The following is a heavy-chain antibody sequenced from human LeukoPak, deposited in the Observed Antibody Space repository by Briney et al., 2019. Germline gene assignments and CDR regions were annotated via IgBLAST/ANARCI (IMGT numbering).Heavy chain of an antibody. CDR3: ARHPWHYAWYFDY. V-gene: IGHV4-39*01. CDR2: ISYSETT. D-gene: IGHD1-7*01. J-gene: IGHJ4*02. Sequence: SETLSLTCTVSDDSISSSSYYWGWIRQPPGKGLEWIGSISYSETTYYHSSLKSRVTISVDISKNQFSLRLNSVTAADTAVYYCARHPWHYAWYFDYWGQGTLVTVSS. CDR1: DDSISSSSYY.